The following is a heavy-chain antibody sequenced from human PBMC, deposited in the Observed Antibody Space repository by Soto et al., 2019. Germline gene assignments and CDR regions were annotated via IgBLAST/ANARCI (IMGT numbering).Heavy chain of an antibody. CDR1: GYTFTTYG. Sequence: QVQLVQSGAEVKKPGASVKVSCKASGYTFTTYGISWVRQAPGQGLEWMGWINGYNGNTNYAQKFQGRVTMTTDTSTSTVYMELRSLRSDDTAVYYWARDPVAGTYFDYWGQGTLVTVSS. D-gene: IGHD6-19*01. CDR3: ARDPVAGTYFDY. V-gene: IGHV1-18*01. CDR2: INGYNGNT. J-gene: IGHJ4*02.